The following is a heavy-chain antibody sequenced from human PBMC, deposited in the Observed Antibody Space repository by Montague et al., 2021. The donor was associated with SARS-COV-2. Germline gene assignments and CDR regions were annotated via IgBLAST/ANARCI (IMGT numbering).Heavy chain of an antibody. CDR1: GGSISSSSYY. CDR3: ATYYDILTGSYIDAFDI. Sequence: SETLSLTCTVSGGSISSSSYYWGWIRQPPGKGLEWIGSIYYSGSTYYNPSLRSRVTISVDTSKNQFSLKLSSVTAADTAVYYCATYYDILTGSYIDAFDIWGQGTMVTVSS. V-gene: IGHV4-39*01. J-gene: IGHJ3*02. CDR2: IYYSGST. D-gene: IGHD3-9*01.